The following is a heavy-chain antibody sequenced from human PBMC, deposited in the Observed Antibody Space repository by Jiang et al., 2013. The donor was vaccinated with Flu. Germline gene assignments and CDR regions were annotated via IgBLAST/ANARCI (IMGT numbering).Heavy chain of an antibody. CDR2: IYSGGST. V-gene: IGHV3-53*01. Sequence: QLLESGGGLIQPGGSLRLSCAASGFTVSSNYMSWVRQAPGKGLEWVSVIYSGGSTYYADSVKGRFTISRDNSKNTLYLQMNSLRAEDAAVYYCAKEDRRDGYKVLDYWGQGTLVTVSS. D-gene: IGHD5-24*01. J-gene: IGHJ4*02. CDR1: GFTVSSNY. CDR3: AKEDRRDGYKVLDY.